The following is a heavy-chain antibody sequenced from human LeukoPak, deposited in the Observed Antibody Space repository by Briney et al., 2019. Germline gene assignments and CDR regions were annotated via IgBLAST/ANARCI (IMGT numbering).Heavy chain of an antibody. CDR3: ARLAPLNYYGSGAHIDY. D-gene: IGHD3-10*01. V-gene: IGHV4-39*07. CDR1: GGSISSSSYY. CDR2: INHSGST. Sequence: PSETLSLTCTVSGGSISSSSYYWGWIRQPPGKGLEWIGEINHSGSTNYNPSLKSRVTISVDTSKNQFSLKLSSVTAADTAVYYCARLAPLNYYGSGAHIDYWGQGTLVTVSS. J-gene: IGHJ4*02.